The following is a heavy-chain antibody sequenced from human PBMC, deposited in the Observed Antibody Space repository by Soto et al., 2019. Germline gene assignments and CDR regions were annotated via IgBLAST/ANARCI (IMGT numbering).Heavy chain of an antibody. D-gene: IGHD6-13*01. V-gene: IGHV4-38-2*01. CDR2: TYYGASS. CDR1: GYSISSGYY. CDR3: VRVAGSASWYETDS. J-gene: IGHJ4*02. Sequence: SATLSLTCAVSGYSISSGYYWGWIRQPPGKGLEWLGTTYYGASSYYNPSLRSRITILLDASMNQLSLKLSSVTAADTAVYFCVRVAGSASWYETDSWGQGILVTV.